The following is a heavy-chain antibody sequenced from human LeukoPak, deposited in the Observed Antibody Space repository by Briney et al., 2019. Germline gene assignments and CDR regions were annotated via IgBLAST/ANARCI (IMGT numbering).Heavy chain of an antibody. CDR3: ARGNFRWPRPFDY. V-gene: IGHV4-34*01. J-gene: IGHJ4*02. Sequence: PSETLSLTCAVSGGSFSGYYWSWIRQPPGKGLEWIGEINHSGSTNYNPSLKSRVTISVDTSKNQFSLKLSSVTAADTAVYYCARGNFRWPRPFDYWGQGTLVTVSS. CDR2: INHSGST. D-gene: IGHD5-12*01. CDR1: GGSFSGYY.